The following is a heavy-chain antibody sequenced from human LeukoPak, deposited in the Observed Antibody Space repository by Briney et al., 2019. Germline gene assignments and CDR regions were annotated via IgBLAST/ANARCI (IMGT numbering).Heavy chain of an antibody. Sequence: QTGGSLRLSCGASGFLLGDHAMQWVRQAPGKGLEWVAVISNTGVKVNYADSVRGRFTISRDNSKNTLYLQINSLRPADTAVYYCARDMLYSDQRVDAFDVWGQGTMVTVSS. CDR1: GFLLGDHA. J-gene: IGHJ3*01. D-gene: IGHD3-16*01. V-gene: IGHV3-30-3*01. CDR3: ARDMLYSDQRVDAFDV. CDR2: ISNTGVKV.